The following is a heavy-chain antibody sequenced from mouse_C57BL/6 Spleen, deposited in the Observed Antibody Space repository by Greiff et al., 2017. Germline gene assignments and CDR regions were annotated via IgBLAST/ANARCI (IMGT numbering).Heavy chain of an antibody. Sequence: EVHLVESGGGLVQPGGSLSLSCAASGFTFTDYYMSWVRQPPGKALEWLGFISNKANGYTTEYSASVKGRFTISRDNAKSILYLQMNALRAEDSATYYCARLLRSCWYFDVWGTGTTVTVSS. D-gene: IGHD1-1*01. CDR2: ISNKANGYTT. J-gene: IGHJ1*03. CDR3: ARLLRSCWYFDV. CDR1: GFTFTDYY. V-gene: IGHV7-3*01.